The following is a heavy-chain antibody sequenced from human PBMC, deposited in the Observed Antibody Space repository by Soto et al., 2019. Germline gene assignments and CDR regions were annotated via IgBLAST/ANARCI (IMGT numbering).Heavy chain of an antibody. Sequence: QVHLEQSGAELKQPGASVKISCETSGYNFNLYGIDWARQAPGQSPEWVGRIGVSGHTQFSAKFQDRVTLSRDASAKTAYMEVNTLRSEDTAVYCCARAIGSPCMQLKLDYWGQGNLVTVSS. V-gene: IGHV1-3*01. J-gene: IGHJ4*02. CDR1: GYNFNLYG. D-gene: IGHD1-1*01. CDR2: IGVSGHT. CDR3: ARAIGSPCMQLKLDY.